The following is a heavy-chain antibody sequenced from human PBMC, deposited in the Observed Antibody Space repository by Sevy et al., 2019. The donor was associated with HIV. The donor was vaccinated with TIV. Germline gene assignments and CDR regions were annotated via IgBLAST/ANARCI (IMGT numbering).Heavy chain of an antibody. Sequence: GGPLRLSCVASGFTFSGYSMNWVRQAPGKGLEWVSYISSSSNTIYYADSVKGRFTISRDNAKNSLYLQMNSLRDEDTAVYYCARDYSGSYYRFDYWGQGTLVTVSS. D-gene: IGHD1-26*01. CDR1: GFTFSGYS. V-gene: IGHV3-48*02. CDR2: ISSSSNTI. J-gene: IGHJ4*02. CDR3: ARDYSGSYYRFDY.